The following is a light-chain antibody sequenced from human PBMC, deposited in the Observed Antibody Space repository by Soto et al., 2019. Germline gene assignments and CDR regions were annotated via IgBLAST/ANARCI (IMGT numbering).Light chain of an antibody. CDR1: SSDVGGYNY. J-gene: IGLJ2*01. CDR3: SSYAGSNNVV. V-gene: IGLV2-8*01. CDR2: EVS. Sequence: QSALTQPPSASGSPGQSVTISCTGNSSDVGGYNYVSWYQQHPGNAPKLMIYEVSKRPSGVPDRFSGSKSGNSASLTVSGLQAEDEADYYCSSYAGSNNVVFGGGTQLTVL.